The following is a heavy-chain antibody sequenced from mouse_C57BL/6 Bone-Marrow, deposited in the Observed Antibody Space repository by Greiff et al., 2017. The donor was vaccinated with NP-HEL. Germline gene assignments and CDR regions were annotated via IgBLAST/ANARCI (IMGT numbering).Heavy chain of an antibody. CDR1: GFNIKDYY. Sequence: EVQLQQSGAELVKPGASVKLSCTASGFNIKDYYMHWVKQRTEQGLEWIGRIDPEDGETKYATKFQGKATITADTSSNTAYLQLSSLTSEDTAVYYCARWCYSLDYWGQGTTLTVSS. CDR2: IDPEDGET. V-gene: IGHV14-2*01. CDR3: ARWCYSLDY. D-gene: IGHD2-12*01. J-gene: IGHJ2*01.